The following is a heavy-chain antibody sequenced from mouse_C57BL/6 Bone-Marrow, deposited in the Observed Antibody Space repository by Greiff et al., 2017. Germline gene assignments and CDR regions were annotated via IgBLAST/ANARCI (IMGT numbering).Heavy chain of an antibody. D-gene: IGHD5-1*01. CDR3: AREGFTSGY. J-gene: IGHJ2*01. Sequence: VQLQQPGAELVKPGASVKMSCKASGYTFTSYWITWVKQRPGQGLAWIGDIYPGSGSTNYNEKFKSKAELTVDTSSSTASMQLSSLTSEDAAVCYCAREGFTSGYWGQGTTLTVSS. CDR1: GYTFTSYW. V-gene: IGHV1-55*01. CDR2: IYPGSGST.